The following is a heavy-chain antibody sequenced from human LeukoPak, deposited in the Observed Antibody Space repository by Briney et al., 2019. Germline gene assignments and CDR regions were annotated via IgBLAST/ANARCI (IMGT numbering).Heavy chain of an antibody. D-gene: IGHD4-23*01. CDR3: ARPPYGGVDY. V-gene: IGHV3-66*04. Sequence: GGSLRLSCAASGLTVSSCMSWVRQAPGKGLEWVSVIYSGGSIYYADSVKGRFTISRDKSKNTLYLQMNSLRAEDTAVYYCARPPYGGVDYWGQGTLVTVSS. CDR1: GLTVSSC. CDR2: IYSGGSI. J-gene: IGHJ4*02.